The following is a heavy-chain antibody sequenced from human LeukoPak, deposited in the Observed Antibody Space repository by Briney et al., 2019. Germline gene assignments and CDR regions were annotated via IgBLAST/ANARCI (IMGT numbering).Heavy chain of an antibody. D-gene: IGHD3-10*01. V-gene: IGHV1-2*02. Sequence: GASVKVSCKASGYTFTDYFMHWVRQAPGQGLEWMGWINPNSGGTNYAQKFQGRVTMTRDTSISTAYMELRRLRSDDTAVYYCARVLYYYGSGQDYWGQGTLVTVSS. J-gene: IGHJ4*02. CDR3: ARVLYYYGSGQDY. CDR2: INPNSGGT. CDR1: GYTFTDYF.